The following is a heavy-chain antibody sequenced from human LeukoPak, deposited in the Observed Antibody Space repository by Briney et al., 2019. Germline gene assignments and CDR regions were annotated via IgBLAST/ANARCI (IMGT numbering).Heavy chain of an antibody. V-gene: IGHV4-34*01. CDR2: INHSGST. CDR1: GGSFSGYY. D-gene: IGHD3-10*01. CDR3: ARASMVRGVTINWFDP. J-gene: IGHJ5*02. Sequence: SETLSLTCAVYGGSFSGYYWSWIRQPPGKGLEWIGEINHSGSTNYNPSLKSRVTISVDTSKNQFSLKLSSVTAADTAVYHCARASMVRGVTINWFDPWGQGTLVTVSS.